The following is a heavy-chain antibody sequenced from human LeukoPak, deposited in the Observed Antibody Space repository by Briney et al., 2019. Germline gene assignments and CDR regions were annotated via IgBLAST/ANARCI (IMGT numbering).Heavy chain of an antibody. J-gene: IGHJ4*02. D-gene: IGHD5-12*01. V-gene: IGHV4-39*01. CDR1: GGSISRSTYH. CDR2: VYYSGTT. CDR3: AQTDSFTSGGYNY. Sequence: PSETLSLTCTVSGGSISRSTYHWGWIRQPPGKGLEWIGSVYYSGTTYYNPSLKSRVTISVDTSKNVFSLKLNSVTAADTAVYYCAQTDSFTSGGYNYWGQGTLVTVSS.